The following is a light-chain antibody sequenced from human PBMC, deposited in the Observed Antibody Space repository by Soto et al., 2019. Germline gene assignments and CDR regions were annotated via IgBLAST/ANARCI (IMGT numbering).Light chain of an antibody. CDR1: QSINSRY. CDR2: GAS. Sequence: EIVLTQSPGTLSLSPGERATLSCRASQSINSRYLAWYQQKPGQAPRLLIYGASSRATGIPDRFSGSGSGTDLTLAISRLEPEDIAVYYCQQFGSSPGFTFGPGTKVDIK. J-gene: IGKJ3*01. CDR3: QQFGSSPGFT. V-gene: IGKV3-20*01.